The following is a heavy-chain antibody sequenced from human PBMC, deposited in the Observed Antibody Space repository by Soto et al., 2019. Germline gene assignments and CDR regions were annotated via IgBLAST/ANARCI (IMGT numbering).Heavy chain of an antibody. CDR3: ARVSGPTRPMDV. Sequence: EVQLVESGGGLVQPGGSLRLSCAASGFTFSSYWMHWVRQAPGKGLVWVSRINSDGSSPSYADSVKGRFTISRDHAKNTLYLQMNSLRAEDTAVYYCARVSGPTRPMDVWGKGTTVTVSS. CDR1: GFTFSSYW. J-gene: IGHJ6*03. CDR2: INSDGSSP. V-gene: IGHV3-74*01.